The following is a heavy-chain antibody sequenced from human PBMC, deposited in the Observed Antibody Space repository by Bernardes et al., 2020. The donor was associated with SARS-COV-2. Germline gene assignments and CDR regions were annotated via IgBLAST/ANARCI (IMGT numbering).Heavy chain of an antibody. V-gene: IGHV1-69*04. J-gene: IGHJ6*02. CDR2: IIPILAIA. CDR1: GGTFSSYA. Sequence: SVKVSCKASGGTFSSYAISWVRQAPGQGLEWMGRIIPILAIANYAQKFQGRVTITADKSTSTAYMELSSLRSEDTAVYYCATLRGYSSSRRSEYYYGMDVWGQGTTVTVSS. D-gene: IGHD6-13*01. CDR3: ATLRGYSSSRRSEYYYGMDV.